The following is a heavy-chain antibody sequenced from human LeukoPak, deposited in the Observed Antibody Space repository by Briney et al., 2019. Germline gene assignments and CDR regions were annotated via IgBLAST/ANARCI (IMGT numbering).Heavy chain of an antibody. CDR3: ARGANVNVFDI. Sequence: GGSLRLSCGASGFTFSIYNMHWVRQAPGKGLKWVSSISSNGNSIFYADSVKGRFTIPRDNAKNSLYLQVNSLRAEDTAVYYCARGANVNVFDIWGQGTMVTVSS. V-gene: IGHV3-21*01. J-gene: IGHJ3*02. CDR1: GFTFSIYN. CDR2: ISSNGNSI.